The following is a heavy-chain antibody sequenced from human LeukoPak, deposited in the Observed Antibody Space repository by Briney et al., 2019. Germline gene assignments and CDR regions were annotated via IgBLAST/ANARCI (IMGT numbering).Heavy chain of an antibody. J-gene: IGHJ3*02. CDR1: GYSFTSYW. CDR2: IYPGDSDT. V-gene: IGHV5-51*01. D-gene: IGHD3-10*01. CDR3: ARLAYYYGSGSYGAFDI. Sequence: GESLEISFQGSGYSFTSYWLGWVRPMPGKGLEWEGIIYPGDSDTRYSPSFQGQVTISADKSISTAYLQWSSLKASDTAMYYCARLAYYYGSGSYGAFDIWGQGTMVTVSS.